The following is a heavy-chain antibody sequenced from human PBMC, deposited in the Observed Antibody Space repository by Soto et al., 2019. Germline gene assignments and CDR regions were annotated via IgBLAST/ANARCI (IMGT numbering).Heavy chain of an antibody. CDR3: ARDWRRLGFDY. CDR1: GGSVSSGSYY. CDR2: IYYSGST. J-gene: IGHJ4*02. D-gene: IGHD3-3*01. Sequence: PSETLSLTCTVSGGSVSSGSYYWSWIRQPPGKGLEWIGYIYYSGSTNYNPSLKSRVTISVDTSKNQFSLKLSSVTAADTAVYYCARDWRRLGFDYWGQGTLVTVSS. V-gene: IGHV4-61*01.